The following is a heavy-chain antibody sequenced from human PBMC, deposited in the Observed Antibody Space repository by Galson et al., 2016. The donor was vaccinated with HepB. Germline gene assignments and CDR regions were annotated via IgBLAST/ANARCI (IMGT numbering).Heavy chain of an antibody. CDR3: AREVTTGLVYYFGY. CDR2: IIPMFGTP. D-gene: IGHD1-1*01. J-gene: IGHJ4*02. Sequence: SVKVSCKAFGGTFSNYGFNWVRQAPGQGLEWMGGIIPMFGTPHYAQKFHGRVMITADESTSTASMEVNSLTSDDTAVYYCAREVTTGLVYYFGYWSQGALVTVSA. V-gene: IGHV1-69*13. CDR1: GGTFSNYG.